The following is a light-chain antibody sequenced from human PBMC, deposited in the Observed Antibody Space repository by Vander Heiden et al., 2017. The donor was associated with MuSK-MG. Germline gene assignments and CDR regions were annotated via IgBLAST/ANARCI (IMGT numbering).Light chain of an antibody. V-gene: IGKV1-39*01. J-gene: IGKJ4*01. Sequence: IQMTQSPSSLSASVGDRVTITCRASQSISSYLNWYQQKPGKAPKLLIYAASSLQSGVPSRCSGSGSGTDFTLTISSLQPEDFATYYCQQSYSTPLTFGGGTKVEIK. CDR2: AAS. CDR3: QQSYSTPLT. CDR1: QSISSY.